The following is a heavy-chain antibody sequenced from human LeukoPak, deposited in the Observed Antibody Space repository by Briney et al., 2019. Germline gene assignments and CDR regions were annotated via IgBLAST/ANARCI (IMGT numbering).Heavy chain of an antibody. Sequence: ASVKVSCKASGYTFSSHGISWVRQAPGQGLEWVGWISAYNGNTDYAQRFQGRVTVTTDTSTSTAYLHLRSLRSDDTAVYYCTRDTGYPNWFDPWGQGTLVTVSS. CDR2: ISAYNGNT. CDR3: TRDTGYPNWFDP. CDR1: GYTFSSHG. D-gene: IGHD3-9*01. J-gene: IGHJ5*02. V-gene: IGHV1-18*01.